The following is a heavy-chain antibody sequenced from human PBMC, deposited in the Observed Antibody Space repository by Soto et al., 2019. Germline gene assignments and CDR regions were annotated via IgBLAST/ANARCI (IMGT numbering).Heavy chain of an antibody. Sequence: GGSLRLSCAASGFIFSRLWMSWVRQAPGKGLEWVANINQDGSEKNYVDSVKGRFTTSRDNSKNSLHLQMNSLRAEDTAVYYCAKDPDPLGYCSSTSCFTSLYFDYWGQGTLVTVSS. CDR1: GFIFSRLW. CDR3: AKDPDPLGYCSSTSCFTSLYFDY. V-gene: IGHV3-7*05. D-gene: IGHD2-2*02. J-gene: IGHJ4*02. CDR2: INQDGSEK.